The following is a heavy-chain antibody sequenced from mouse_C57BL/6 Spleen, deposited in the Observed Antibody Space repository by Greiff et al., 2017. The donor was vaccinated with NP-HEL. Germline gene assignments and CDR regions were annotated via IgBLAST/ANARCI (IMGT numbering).Heavy chain of an antibody. CDR1: GYAFSSSW. J-gene: IGHJ4*01. Sequence: QVQLQQSGPELVKPGASVKISCKASGYAFSSSWMNWVKQRPGKGLEWIGRIYPGDGDTNYNGKFKGKATLTADKSSSTAYMQLSSLTSEDSAVYFCARGALYDGYDYAMDYWGQGTSVTVSS. D-gene: IGHD2-3*01. CDR2: IYPGDGDT. V-gene: IGHV1-82*01. CDR3: ARGALYDGYDYAMDY.